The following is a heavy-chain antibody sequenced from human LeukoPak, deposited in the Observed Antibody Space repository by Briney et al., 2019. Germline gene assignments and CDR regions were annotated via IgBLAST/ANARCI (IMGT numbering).Heavy chain of an antibody. J-gene: IGHJ6*03. V-gene: IGHV3-66*02. CDR1: GFTVSSNY. Sequence: PGGSLRLSCAASGFTVSSNYMSWVRQAPGKGLEWVSVIYSGGSTYYADSVKGRFTISRDNSKNTLYLQMNSLRAEDTAVYYCTRDFDGDYYYYYMDVWGKGTTVTVSS. CDR2: IYSGGST. D-gene: IGHD3-9*01. CDR3: TRDFDGDYYYYYMDV.